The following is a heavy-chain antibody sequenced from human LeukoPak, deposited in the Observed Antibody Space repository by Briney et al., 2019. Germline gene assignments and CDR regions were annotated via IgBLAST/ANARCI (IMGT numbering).Heavy chain of an antibody. D-gene: IGHD6-13*01. CDR2: IYYSGST. Sequence: SETLSLTCTVSGGSISSSSYYWGWIRQPPGKGLEWIGSIYYSGSTYYNPSLKSRVTISADTSKNQFSLKLSSVTAADTAVYYCARHGDSSSWYLTPFDYWGQGTLVTVSS. J-gene: IGHJ4*02. CDR1: GGSISSSSYY. CDR3: ARHGDSSSWYLTPFDY. V-gene: IGHV4-39*01.